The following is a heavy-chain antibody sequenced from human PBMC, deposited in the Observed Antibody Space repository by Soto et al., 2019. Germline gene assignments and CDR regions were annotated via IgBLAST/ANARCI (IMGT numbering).Heavy chain of an antibody. CDR2: IYYSGST. D-gene: IGHD5-18*01. J-gene: IGHJ4*02. CDR1: GGSISSGDYY. CDR3: ARGVDTAMVPFDY. Sequence: QVQLQESGPGLVKPSQTLSLTCTVSGGSISSGDYYWSWIRQAPGKGLEWIGYIYYSGSTYYNPSLKSRVTISVDTSKNQFSLKLSSVTAADTAVYYCARGVDTAMVPFDYWGQGTLVTVSS. V-gene: IGHV4-30-4*01.